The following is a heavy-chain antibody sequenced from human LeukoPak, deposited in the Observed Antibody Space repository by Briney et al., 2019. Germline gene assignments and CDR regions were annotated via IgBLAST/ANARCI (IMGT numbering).Heavy chain of an antibody. CDR1: GGSISSGSYY. D-gene: IGHD3-22*01. CDR3: ARHLDNYYDSSGYYYGGVAFDI. J-gene: IGHJ3*02. V-gene: IGHV4-61*02. CDR2: IYTSGST. Sequence: SETLSLTCTVSGGSISSGSYYWSWIRQPAGKGLEWIGRIYTSGSTNYNPSLKSRVTISVDTSKNQFSLKLSSVTAADTAVYYCARHLDNYYDSSGYYYGGVAFDIWGQGTMVTVSS.